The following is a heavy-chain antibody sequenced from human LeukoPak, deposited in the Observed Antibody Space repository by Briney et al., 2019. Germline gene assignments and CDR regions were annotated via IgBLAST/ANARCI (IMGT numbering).Heavy chain of an antibody. Sequence: GSSVKVSCKASGGTFSSYAISWVRQAPGQGLEWMGGIIPIFGTANYAQKFQGRVTITADESTSTAYMELSSLRCEDTAVYYCARAEIVVVVAATHGWFDPWGQGTLVTVSS. CDR3: ARAEIVVVVAATHGWFDP. CDR2: IIPIFGTA. V-gene: IGHV1-69*01. CDR1: GGTFSSYA. J-gene: IGHJ5*02. D-gene: IGHD2-15*01.